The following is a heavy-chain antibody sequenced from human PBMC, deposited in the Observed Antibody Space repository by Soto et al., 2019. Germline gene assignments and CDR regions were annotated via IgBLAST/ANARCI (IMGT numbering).Heavy chain of an antibody. Sequence: SETLSLTCTVSGGYISSYYWSWIRQPPGKGLEWIGYIFYSGNTNYNPSLRSRVTISVETSKNQFSLKLSSVTATDTAVYYCARDSGYGDPFDYWGQGTLVTVSS. CDR1: GGYISSYY. J-gene: IGHJ4*02. CDR3: ARDSGYGDPFDY. D-gene: IGHD4-17*01. CDR2: IFYSGNT. V-gene: IGHV4-59*01.